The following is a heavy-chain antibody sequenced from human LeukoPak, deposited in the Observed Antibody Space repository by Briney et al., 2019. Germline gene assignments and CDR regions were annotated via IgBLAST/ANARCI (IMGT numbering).Heavy chain of an antibody. Sequence: GASVKVSCKASGYTFTSYAMHWVRQAPGQRLEWMGWMNPNSDNTGYAQKFQGRVTMTRNTSISTAYMELSSLRSEDTAVYYCARGLRYFDWFDTGFDPWGQGTLVTVSS. CDR3: ARGLRYFDWFDTGFDP. CDR1: GYTFTSYA. D-gene: IGHD3-9*01. J-gene: IGHJ5*02. V-gene: IGHV1-8*02. CDR2: MNPNSDNT.